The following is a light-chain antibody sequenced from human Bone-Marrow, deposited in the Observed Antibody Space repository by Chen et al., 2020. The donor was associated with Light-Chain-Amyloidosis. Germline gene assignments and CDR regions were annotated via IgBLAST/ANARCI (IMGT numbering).Light chain of an antibody. V-gene: IGLV2-14*01. Sequence: QSALTQPASVSGSPGQSITISCTGTSSDVGGDNLVSWYQQHPDKAPKLMIYEVTNRPSWVPDRFSGSKSDNTASLTISGVQTEGEADYYCSSYTITSTLVFGRGTRVTVL. J-gene: IGLJ1*01. CDR2: EVT. CDR1: SSDVGGDNL. CDR3: SSYTITSTLV.